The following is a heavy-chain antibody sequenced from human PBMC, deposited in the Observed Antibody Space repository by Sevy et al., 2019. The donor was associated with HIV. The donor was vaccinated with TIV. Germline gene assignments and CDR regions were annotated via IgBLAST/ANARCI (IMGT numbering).Heavy chain of an antibody. CDR2: VIPMSGTA. V-gene: IGHV1-69*13. Sequence: ASVKGSCKASGGDFNNNAITWVRQAPGQGLEWMGGVIPMSGTAKYSQRFQGRVTIIADESTSTTYSELSSLRSEDTAVYFCARVGATLRFCSSTSCYFNWFDSWGQGTLVTVSS. CDR1: GGDFNNNA. D-gene: IGHD2-2*01. CDR3: ARVGATLRFCSSTSCYFNWFDS. J-gene: IGHJ5*01.